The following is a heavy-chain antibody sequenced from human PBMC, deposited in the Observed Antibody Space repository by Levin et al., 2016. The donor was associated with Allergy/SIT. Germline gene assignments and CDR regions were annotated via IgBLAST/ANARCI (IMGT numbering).Heavy chain of an antibody. J-gene: IGHJ6*02. D-gene: IGHD3-16*01. V-gene: IGHV3-30*18. CDR1: GFTFTNYG. CDR3: AKVWGETRFYYYGMDV. Sequence: GGSLRLSCAASGFTFTNYGMHWVRQSPGKGLEWVAFISYEGSIKYYADSVKGRFTISRDNSKNTLYLQMNSLRAEDTALYYCAKVWGETRFYYYGMDVWGQGTTVTVSS. CDR2: ISYEGSIK.